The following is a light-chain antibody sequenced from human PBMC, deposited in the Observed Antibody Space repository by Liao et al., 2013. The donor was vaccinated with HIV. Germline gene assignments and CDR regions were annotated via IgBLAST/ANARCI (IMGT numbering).Light chain of an antibody. CDR3: QVWDRGPAL. V-gene: IGLV3-1*01. Sequence: SYEVTQAPSVSVSPGQSATITCSGDKLGDKYVSWYQQRPGQSPVLVIFQDSKRPSGIPGRFSGSSSGNTGTLTISGTQPMDEGDYYCQVWDRGPALFGGGTKLTVL. J-gene: IGLJ2*01. CDR2: QDS. CDR1: KLGDKY.